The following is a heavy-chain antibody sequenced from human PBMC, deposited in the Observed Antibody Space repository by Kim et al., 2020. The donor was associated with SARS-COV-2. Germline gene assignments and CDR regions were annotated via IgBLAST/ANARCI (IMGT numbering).Heavy chain of an antibody. CDR1: GFTFSSYG. D-gene: IGHD6-13*01. CDR2: IWYDGSNK. Sequence: GGSLRLSCAASGFTFSSYGMHWVRQAPGKGLEWVAVIWYDGSNKYYADSVKGRFTISRDNSKNTLYLQMNSLRAEDTAVYYCAKEAMPYSSSWYRAFDIWGQGTMVTVSS. V-gene: IGHV3-33*06. J-gene: IGHJ3*02. CDR3: AKEAMPYSSSWYRAFDI.